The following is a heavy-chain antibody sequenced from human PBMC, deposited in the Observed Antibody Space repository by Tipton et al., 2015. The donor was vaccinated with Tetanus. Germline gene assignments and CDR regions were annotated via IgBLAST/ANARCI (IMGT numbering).Heavy chain of an antibody. CDR3: SSSPGNQYLAFFDY. CDR2: IYYSGST. D-gene: IGHD2/OR15-2a*01. V-gene: IGHV4-59*06. J-gene: IGHJ4*02. CDR1: GGSISTYH. Sequence: TLSLTCTVSGGSISTYHWNWIRQSPGKGLEWIGYIYYSGSTYYNPSLKSRVTISIDTSKNQFSLRLSSVTAADTAVYYCSSSPGNQYLAFFDYWGRGTLVTVSS.